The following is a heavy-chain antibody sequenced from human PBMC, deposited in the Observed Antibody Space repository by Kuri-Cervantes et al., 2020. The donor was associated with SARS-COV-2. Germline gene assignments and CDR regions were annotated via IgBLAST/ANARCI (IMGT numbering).Heavy chain of an antibody. CDR2: ISSSGSTI. Sequence: GGSLRLSCAASGFTFSDYYMSWIRQAPGKGLEWVSYISSSGSTIYYADSVKGRFTISRDNAKNSLYLQRNSLRAEDTAVYYCAKSSVPAEFDYWGQGTLVTVSS. J-gene: IGHJ4*02. CDR1: GFTFSDYY. V-gene: IGHV3-11*04. CDR3: AKSSVPAEFDY. D-gene: IGHD2-2*01.